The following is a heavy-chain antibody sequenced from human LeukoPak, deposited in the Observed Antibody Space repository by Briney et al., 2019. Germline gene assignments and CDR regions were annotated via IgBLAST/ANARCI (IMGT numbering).Heavy chain of an antibody. Sequence: SETLSLTCTVSGGSISSGSYYWSWIRQPAGKGLEWIGEINHSGSTNYNPYLKSRVTISVDTSKNQFSLKLSSVTAADTAVYYCARGRLPSTYYYDSSGYYSDYWGQGTLVTVSS. V-gene: IGHV4-61*10. D-gene: IGHD3-22*01. CDR2: INHSGST. CDR1: GGSISSGSYY. CDR3: ARGRLPSTYYYDSSGYYSDY. J-gene: IGHJ4*02.